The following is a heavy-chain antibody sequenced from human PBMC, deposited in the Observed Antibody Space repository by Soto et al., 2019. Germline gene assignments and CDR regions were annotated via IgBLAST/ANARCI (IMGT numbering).Heavy chain of an antibody. CDR2: TIPMFGTA. CDR1: GGSLNGFG. Sequence: QVQPEQSGAEVKKPGSSVKVSCQPSGGSLNGFGFTWVRQAPGQGLECMGGTIPMFGTARYAQKFQGRLTITADESTGTTYLELTNLRSDDTAMYYCAGGSVVVPALPAEGFGPWGQGTQVIVSS. D-gene: IGHD2-15*01. V-gene: IGHV1-69*12. J-gene: IGHJ5*02. CDR3: AGGSVVVPALPAEGFGP.